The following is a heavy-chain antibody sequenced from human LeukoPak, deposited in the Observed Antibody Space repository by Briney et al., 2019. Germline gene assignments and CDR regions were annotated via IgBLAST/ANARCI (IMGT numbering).Heavy chain of an antibody. CDR1: GFTFSSYA. Sequence: GGSLGLSCAASGFTFSSYAMSWVRQAPGKGLEWVSAISGSGGSTYYADSVKGRFTISRDNSKNTLYLQMSSLRAEDTAVYYCAKFRWAITPGFDYWGQGTLVTVSS. D-gene: IGHD3-3*01. J-gene: IGHJ4*02. CDR3: AKFRWAITPGFDY. CDR2: ISGSGGST. V-gene: IGHV3-23*01.